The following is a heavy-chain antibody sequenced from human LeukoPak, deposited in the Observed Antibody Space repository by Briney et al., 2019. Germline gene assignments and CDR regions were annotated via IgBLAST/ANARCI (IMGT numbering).Heavy chain of an antibody. V-gene: IGHV4-4*02. Sequence: SETLSLTCAVSGGSISSSNWWSWVRPPPEKGLEWIGEIYHSGSTNYNPSLKSRVTISVDKSKTQFSLKLSSVTAADTAVYYCAKGSKYSSGWSDYWGQGTLVTVSS. CDR1: GGSISSSNW. CDR3: AKGSKYSSGWSDY. J-gene: IGHJ4*02. CDR2: IYHSGST. D-gene: IGHD6-19*01.